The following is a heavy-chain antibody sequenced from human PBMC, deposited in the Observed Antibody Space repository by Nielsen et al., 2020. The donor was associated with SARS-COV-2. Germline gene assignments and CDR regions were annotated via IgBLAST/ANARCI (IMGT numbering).Heavy chain of an antibody. J-gene: IGHJ4*02. CDR3: ARAPPAIVATKLFDY. D-gene: IGHD5-12*01. CDR1: GYSFTSYW. CDR2: IDPSDSYT. Sequence: KVSCKGSGYSFTSYWISWVRQMPGKGLEWMGRIDPSDSYTNYSPSFQGHVTISADKSISTAYLQWSSLKASDTAMYYCARAPPAIVATKLFDYWGQGTLVTVSS. V-gene: IGHV5-10-1*01.